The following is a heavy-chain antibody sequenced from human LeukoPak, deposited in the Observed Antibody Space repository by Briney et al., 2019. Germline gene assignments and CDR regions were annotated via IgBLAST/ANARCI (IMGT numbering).Heavy chain of an antibody. Sequence: ASVKVSCKASGYTFTGYYMHWVRQAPGQGLEWMGWTNPNSGGTNYAQKFQGRVTMTRDTSISTAYMELSRLRSDDTAVYYCARIRYFDWSRIFDYWGQGTLVTVSS. CDR3: ARIRYFDWSRIFDY. CDR2: TNPNSGGT. CDR1: GYTFTGYY. V-gene: IGHV1-2*02. J-gene: IGHJ4*02. D-gene: IGHD3-9*01.